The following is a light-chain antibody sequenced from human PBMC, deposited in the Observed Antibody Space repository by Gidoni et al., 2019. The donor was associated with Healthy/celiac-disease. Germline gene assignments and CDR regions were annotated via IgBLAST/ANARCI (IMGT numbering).Light chain of an antibody. CDR1: SSDVGGYNY. V-gene: IGLV2-8*01. CDR3: SSYAGSNTYVV. CDR2: EVS. Sequence: QSALTQPPSAPGPPGQSVTISCTGTSSDVGGYNYVSWYQQHPGKAPKLMIYEVSKRSSGVPDRFSGSKSGNTASLTVSGLQAEDEADYYCSSYAGSNTYVVFGGGTKLTVL. J-gene: IGLJ2*01.